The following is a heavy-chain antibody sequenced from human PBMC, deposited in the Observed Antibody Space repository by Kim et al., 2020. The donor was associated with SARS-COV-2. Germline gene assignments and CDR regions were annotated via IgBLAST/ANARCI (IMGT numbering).Heavy chain of an antibody. D-gene: IGHD3-10*01. CDR1: GYTFTSYG. V-gene: IGHV1-18*01. J-gene: IGHJ6*02. CDR3: ARDPAQRSRVDLSSYYYYGMDV. Sequence: ASVKVSCKASGYTFTSYGISWVRQAPGQGLEWMGWISAYNGNTNYAQKLQGRVTMTTDTSTSTAYMELRSLRSDDTAVYYCARDPAQRSRVDLSSYYYYGMDVWGQGTTVTVSS. CDR2: ISAYNGNT.